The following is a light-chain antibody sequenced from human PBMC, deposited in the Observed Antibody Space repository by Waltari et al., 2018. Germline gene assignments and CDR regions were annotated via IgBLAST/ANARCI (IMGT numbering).Light chain of an antibody. J-gene: IGKJ4*01. CDR2: SVS. Sequence: DIAMTQSPLSLSVTPGEPASISCRSSQSPLHSNGNMYLDWYLQKPGQSPQLLIYSVSNRPSGVPDRFSGSGSGTDFTLKISRVEAEDVGVYYCMEAVQTLTFGGGTKVEIK. V-gene: IGKV2-28*01. CDR1: QSPLHSNGNMY. CDR3: MEAVQTLT.